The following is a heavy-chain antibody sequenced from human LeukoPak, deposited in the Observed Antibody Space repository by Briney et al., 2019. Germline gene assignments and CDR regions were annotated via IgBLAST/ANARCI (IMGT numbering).Heavy chain of an antibody. V-gene: IGHV4-59*08. CDR3: AKWASDNRAFDL. Sequence: SEILSLTCTVSGTSITSYYWNWIRQAPGQGPEWIGYGHYSGNTKYNPPLKSRVTISVDTSKNQFSLRLSSVTAADTAVYFCAKWASDNRAFDLWGQGTLVTVSS. D-gene: IGHD2-8*01. CDR2: GHYSGNT. J-gene: IGHJ4*02. CDR1: GTSITSYY.